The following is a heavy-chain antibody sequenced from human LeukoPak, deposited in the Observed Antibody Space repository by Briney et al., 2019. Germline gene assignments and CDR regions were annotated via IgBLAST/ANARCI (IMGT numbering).Heavy chain of an antibody. CDR3: AKRDNNDYYTGLHIFDI. D-gene: IGHD3-22*01. CDR2: ISGSGDRT. Sequence: PGGSLRLSCAASGFTFSSYAMTWVRQAPGKGPEWVSGISGSGDRTYYTDSVKGRFIISRDNSKNTLDLQMNSLRAEDTAVYYCAKRDNNDYYTGLHIFDIWGQGTMVTVSS. V-gene: IGHV3-23*01. CDR1: GFTFSSYA. J-gene: IGHJ3*02.